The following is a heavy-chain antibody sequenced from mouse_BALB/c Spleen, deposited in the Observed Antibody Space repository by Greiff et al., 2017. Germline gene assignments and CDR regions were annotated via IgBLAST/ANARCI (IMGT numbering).Heavy chain of an antibody. Sequence: QVQLQQSGPELVKPGASVKMSCKASGNTFTSYYIHWVKQRPGQGLEWIGWIYPGDGSTKYNEKFKGKTTLTADKSSSTAYMLLSSLTSEDSAIYFCARWEYDPGYWGQGTTLTVSS. V-gene: IGHV1S56*01. CDR1: GNTFTSYY. CDR3: ARWEYDPGY. J-gene: IGHJ2*01. CDR2: IYPGDGST. D-gene: IGHD2-14*01.